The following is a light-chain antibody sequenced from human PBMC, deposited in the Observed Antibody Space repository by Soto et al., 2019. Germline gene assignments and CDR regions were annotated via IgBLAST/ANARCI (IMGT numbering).Light chain of an antibody. CDR1: SSDVGSYNL. CDR2: EVS. CDR3: CSYAGSSTLYV. J-gene: IGLJ1*01. V-gene: IGLV2-23*02. Sequence: QSVLTQPASVSGSPGQSLTISCTGTSSDVGSYNLVSWYQQHPGKAPKLMIYEVSKRPSGVSNRFSGSKSGNTASLTISGLQAEDEADYYCCSYAGSSTLYVFGTGTKVTVL.